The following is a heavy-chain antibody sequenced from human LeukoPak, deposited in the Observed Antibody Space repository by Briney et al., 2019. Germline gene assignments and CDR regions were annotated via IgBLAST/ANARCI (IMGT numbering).Heavy chain of an antibody. CDR2: INPSVGST. J-gene: IGHJ4*02. V-gene: IGHV1-46*01. Sequence: ASVKVSCKASGFTFTSYYMHWVRQAPGQGLEWMGIINPSVGSTSYAQKFRGRVTMTGDMSTSTVYMELSSLRSEDTAVYYCAREMANSLYFDFWGQGTLVTVSS. CDR1: GFTFTSYY. CDR3: AREMANSLYFDF. D-gene: IGHD5-24*01.